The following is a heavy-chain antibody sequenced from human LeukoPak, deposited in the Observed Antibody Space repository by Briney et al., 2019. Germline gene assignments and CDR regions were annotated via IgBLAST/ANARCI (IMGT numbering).Heavy chain of an antibody. CDR3: AGVATAAGEDY. D-gene: IGHD3-10*01. CDR1: GYTFTSHG. Sequence: SVKVSCKASGYTFTSHGISWVRQAPGRGLEWMGGIIPIFGTANYAQKFQGRVTITTDESTSTAYMELSSLRSEDTAVYYCAGVATAAGEDYWGQGTLVTVSS. CDR2: IIPIFGTA. J-gene: IGHJ4*02. V-gene: IGHV1-69*05.